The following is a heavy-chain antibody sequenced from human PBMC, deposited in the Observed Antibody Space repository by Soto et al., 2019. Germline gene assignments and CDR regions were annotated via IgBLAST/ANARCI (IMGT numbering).Heavy chain of an antibody. CDR3: ARVSYSSRVGAVLGASYGMDV. Sequence: PGGSMIVSCTASGFTISSYVMHWVRQATGKGLEWVAVIWYDGSNKYYADSVKGRFTISRDNSKNTLYLQMNSLRAEDTAVYYCARVSYSSRVGAVLGASYGMDVWGQGTTVTVSS. V-gene: IGHV3-33*01. D-gene: IGHD6-13*01. CDR1: GFTISSYV. CDR2: IWYDGSNK. J-gene: IGHJ6*02.